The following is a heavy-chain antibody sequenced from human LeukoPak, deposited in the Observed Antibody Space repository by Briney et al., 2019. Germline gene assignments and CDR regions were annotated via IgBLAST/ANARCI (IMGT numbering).Heavy chain of an antibody. CDR3: ARDIVAMFDWAIDY. CDR2: ISYDGSNK. J-gene: IGHJ4*02. V-gene: IGHV3-30*04. D-gene: IGHD5-12*01. CDR1: GFTFSSYA. Sequence: GGSLRLSCAASGFTFSSYAMHWVRQAPGKGLEWVAVISYDGSNKYYADSVKGRFTISRDNAKNSLYLQMNSLRAEDTAVYYCARDIVAMFDWAIDYWGQGTLVTVSS.